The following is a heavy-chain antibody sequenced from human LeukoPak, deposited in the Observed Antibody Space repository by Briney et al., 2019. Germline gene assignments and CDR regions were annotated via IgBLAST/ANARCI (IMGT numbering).Heavy chain of an antibody. J-gene: IGHJ6*03. CDR3: ARDYGGVLYYYYMDV. Sequence: GGSLRLSCAASGFTFSSYGMHWVRQAPGKGLEWVAVISYDGSNKYYADSVKGRFTISRDNSKNTLYLQMNSLRAEDTAVYYCARDYGGVLYYYYMDVWGKGTTVTVSS. D-gene: IGHD4-23*01. V-gene: IGHV3-30*03. CDR2: ISYDGSNK. CDR1: GFTFSSYG.